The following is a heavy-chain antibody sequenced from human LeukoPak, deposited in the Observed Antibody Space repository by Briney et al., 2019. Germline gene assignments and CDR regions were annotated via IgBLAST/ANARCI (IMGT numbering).Heavy chain of an antibody. CDR2: INHSGST. Sequence: KPSETLSLTCAVYGASFSGYYWSWIRQPPGKGLGWIEEINHSGSTNYNPSLKSRVTISADTSKNQFSLKLSAAPAADTAVYYCAPASEAVRKLNNWSDPCGQGTLVTVSS. D-gene: IGHD1-14*01. CDR3: APASEAVRKLNNWSDP. CDR1: GASFSGYY. V-gene: IGHV4-34*01. J-gene: IGHJ5*02.